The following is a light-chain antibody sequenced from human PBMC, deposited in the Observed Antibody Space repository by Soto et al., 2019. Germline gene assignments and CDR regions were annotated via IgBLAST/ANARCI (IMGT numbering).Light chain of an antibody. CDR1: SSDVGNYNL. Sequence: QSALTQPASVSGSPGQSITISCTGSSSDVGNYNLVSWYQQHPGKAPKLMIYEDTKWPSGVSNRFSGSKSGNTAYLTISGLQAEDEADYYCWSYAVGRPYVFGPGTKLPVL. CDR2: EDT. V-gene: IGLV2-23*01. J-gene: IGLJ1*01. CDR3: WSYAVGRPYV.